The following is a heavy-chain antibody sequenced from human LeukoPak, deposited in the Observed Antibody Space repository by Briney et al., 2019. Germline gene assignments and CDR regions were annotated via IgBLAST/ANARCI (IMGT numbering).Heavy chain of an antibody. CDR1: GFTFSSYS. V-gene: IGHV3-48*01. D-gene: IGHD6-13*01. CDR3: ARDSLGRAATGIAMDY. J-gene: IGHJ4*02. Sequence: QPGGSLRLSCAASGFTFSSYSMNWVRQAPGKGLEWVSYVSSSSSTIYYADSVKGRFTISRDNAKNSLYLQMNSLRAEDTAVYYCARDSLGRAATGIAMDYWGQGTLVTVSS. CDR2: VSSSSSTI.